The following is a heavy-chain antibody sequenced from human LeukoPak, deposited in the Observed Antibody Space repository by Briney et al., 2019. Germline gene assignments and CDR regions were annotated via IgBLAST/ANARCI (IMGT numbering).Heavy chain of an antibody. D-gene: IGHD3-9*01. V-gene: IGHV3-23*01. CDR1: GFTFSSYA. J-gene: IGHJ4*02. Sequence: PGGSLRLSCAASGFTFSSYAMSWVRQAPGKGLEWVSGISGSGGSTYYADSVKGRFTISRDNSKNTLYLQMNSLRAEDTAVYYCAKGNDILTGSPFDYWGQGTLVTVSS. CDR3: AKGNDILTGSPFDY. CDR2: ISGSGGST.